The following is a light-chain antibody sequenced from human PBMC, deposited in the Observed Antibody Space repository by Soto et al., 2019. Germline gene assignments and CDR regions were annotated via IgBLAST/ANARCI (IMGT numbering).Light chain of an antibody. V-gene: IGKV1-5*03. Sequence: DIQMTQSPSTLSASVGDRVTITCRASQSISSWLAWYQQKPGKAPKLLIYKASSLESGVPSRFSGSGSGIEFTLTISSLQPDDFATYYCQQYNSVFTFGPGTKVDFK. J-gene: IGKJ3*01. CDR1: QSISSW. CDR3: QQYNSVFT. CDR2: KAS.